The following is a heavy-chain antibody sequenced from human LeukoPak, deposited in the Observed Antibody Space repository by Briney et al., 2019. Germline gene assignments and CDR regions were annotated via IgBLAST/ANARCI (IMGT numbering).Heavy chain of an antibody. J-gene: IGHJ6*02. V-gene: IGHV3-30*03. D-gene: IGHD2-2*01. CDR2: ISYDGTNK. CDR1: GFTFSNYD. CDR3: ARIGYDHGLDV. Sequence: GRSLRLSCAASGFTFSNYDMHWVRQAPGKGLEWVAVISYDGTNKYYADSVKGRFTISRDNSKSTLYLQMNSVRVEDTAVYYCARIGYDHGLDVWGQGTTVIVSS.